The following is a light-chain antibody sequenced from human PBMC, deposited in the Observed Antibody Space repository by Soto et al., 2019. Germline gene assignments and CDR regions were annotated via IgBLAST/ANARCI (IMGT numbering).Light chain of an antibody. CDR2: QDS. CDR3: QAWDSSTVV. V-gene: IGLV3-1*01. J-gene: IGLJ2*01. Sequence: SYELTQPPSVSVSPGQTASITCSGDKLGDKYACWYQQKSGQSPVLVIYQDSKRPSGIPERFSGSNSGNTATLTISGTQGMDEADYYCQAWDSSTVVFGGGTKVNVL. CDR1: KLGDKY.